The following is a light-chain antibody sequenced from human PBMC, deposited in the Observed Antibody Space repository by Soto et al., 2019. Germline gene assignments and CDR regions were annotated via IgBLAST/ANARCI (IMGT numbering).Light chain of an antibody. CDR2: YAS. CDR3: QHYRHWPPT. Sequence: EMVMTQSPATLSVSPGERVTLSCRASESVHSNLAWYQQKPGQGPSLLIYYASTRVTGVPDRLSGSGSATEFTLTLSTLQSEDFGVYYCQHYRHWPPTFGPGTKVEIK. J-gene: IGKJ3*01. V-gene: IGKV3-15*01. CDR1: ESVHSN.